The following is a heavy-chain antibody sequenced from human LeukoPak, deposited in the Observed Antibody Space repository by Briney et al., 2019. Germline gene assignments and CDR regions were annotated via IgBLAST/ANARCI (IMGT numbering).Heavy chain of an antibody. Sequence: GGSLRLSCAASGFTFSHHWMHWVRQAPGKGLVWGSHISSDESSTPYTDSVKSRFTISRDNRKNTLYLQMSSLRVEDTATYYCTRNPDGRNWFDPWGQGTLVTVSS. J-gene: IGHJ5*02. D-gene: IGHD1-14*01. CDR2: ISSDESST. CDR3: TRNPDGRNWFDP. CDR1: GFTFSHHW. V-gene: IGHV3-74*01.